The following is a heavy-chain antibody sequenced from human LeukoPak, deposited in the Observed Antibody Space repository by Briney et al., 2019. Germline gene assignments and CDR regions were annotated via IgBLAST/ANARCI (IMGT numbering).Heavy chain of an antibody. J-gene: IGHJ6*02. CDR2: INHSGST. CDR3: ARRYSSSYYYYGMDV. Sequence: SETLSLTCAVHGGSFSGYYWSWIRQPPGKGLEWIGEINHSGSTNYNPSLKSRVTISVDTSKNQFSLKLSSVTAADTAVYCCARRYSSSYYYYGMDVWGQGTTVTVSS. D-gene: IGHD6-13*01. V-gene: IGHV4-34*01. CDR1: GGSFSGYY.